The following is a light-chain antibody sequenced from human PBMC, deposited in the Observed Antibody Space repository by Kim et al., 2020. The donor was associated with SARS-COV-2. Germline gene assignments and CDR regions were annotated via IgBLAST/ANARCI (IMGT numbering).Light chain of an antibody. CDR3: QSLDNSLSGGV. Sequence: RVNISCTGSSTNIGAGYDVPSSQQLPGTAPKLLISGNPNRPSGVPDRFSGSKSGASASLAITGLQAEDEADYYCQSLDNSLSGGVFGGGTQLTVL. V-gene: IGLV1-40*03. CDR1: STNIGAGYD. CDR2: GNP. J-gene: IGLJ3*02.